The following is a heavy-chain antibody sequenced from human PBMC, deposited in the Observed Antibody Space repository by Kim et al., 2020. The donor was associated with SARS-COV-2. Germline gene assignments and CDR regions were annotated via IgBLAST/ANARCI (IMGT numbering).Heavy chain of an antibody. Sequence: TTHYRPSLKSRVTISLDGPRTQFFLNLNSGTAADTAVYYCARGSYASGMDVWGQGTAVTVSS. J-gene: IGHJ6*02. D-gene: IGHD3-16*01. CDR3: ARGSYASGMDV. V-gene: IGHV4-30-2*01. CDR2: TT.